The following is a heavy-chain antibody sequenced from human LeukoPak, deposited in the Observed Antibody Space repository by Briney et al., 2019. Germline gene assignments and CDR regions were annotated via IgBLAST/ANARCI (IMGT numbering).Heavy chain of an antibody. CDR2: INPNSGGT. CDR1: GYTFTGYY. Sequence: ASVKVSCKASGYTFTGYYMHWVRQAPAQGLEWMGWINPNSGGTNYAQKFQGRVTMTRDTSISTAYMELSRLRSDDTAVYYCARGTDGDAHYYYYGMDVWGQGTTVTVSS. D-gene: IGHD4-17*01. V-gene: IGHV1-2*02. J-gene: IGHJ6*02. CDR3: ARGTDGDAHYYYYGMDV.